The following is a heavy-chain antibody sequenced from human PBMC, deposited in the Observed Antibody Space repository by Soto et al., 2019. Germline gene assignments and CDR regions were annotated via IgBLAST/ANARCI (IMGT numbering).Heavy chain of an antibody. J-gene: IGHJ4*02. CDR1: GGSINNSHW. CDR3: ARNREDGSGYSVRFDY. D-gene: IGHD3-22*01. V-gene: IGHV4-4*02. CDR2: IYHDEST. Sequence: QVQLQESGPGLVKPSGTLSLTCAVSGGSINNSHWWSWVRQPPGKGLEWIGEIYHDESTNYNPSLTSRAIISIAKSKNRFSLKVTSVTAADTAVYYCARNREDGSGYSVRFDYWGLGTLVTVSS.